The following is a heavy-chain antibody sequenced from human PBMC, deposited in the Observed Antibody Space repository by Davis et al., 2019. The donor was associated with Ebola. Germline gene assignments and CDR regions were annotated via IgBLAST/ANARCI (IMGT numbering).Heavy chain of an antibody. J-gene: IGHJ5*02. CDR3: ARGPVDIVVVVAPGWFDP. CDR2: INSDGSST. Sequence: GESLKISCAASGFTFSSYWMHWVRQAPGKGLVWVSRINSDGSSTSYADSVKGRFTISRDNAKNTLYLQMNSLRAEDTAVYYCARGPVDIVVVVAPGWFDPWGQGTLVTVSS. V-gene: IGHV3-74*01. D-gene: IGHD2-15*01. CDR1: GFTFSSYW.